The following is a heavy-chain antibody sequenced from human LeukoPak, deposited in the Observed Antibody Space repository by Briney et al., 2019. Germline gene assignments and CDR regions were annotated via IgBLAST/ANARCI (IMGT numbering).Heavy chain of an antibody. CDR3: ARDLGPYDILTGYYPIDN. Sequence: GGSLRLSCAASGFTFSTYGMHWVRQAPGKGLEWVTFIRFDGTPKYYADSVRGRFTISRDNSKNTLYMEMNSLRAEDTAVYYCARDLGPYDILTGYYPIDNWGQGTLVTVSS. V-gene: IGHV3-30*02. J-gene: IGHJ4*02. CDR1: GFTFSTYG. D-gene: IGHD3-9*01. CDR2: IRFDGTPK.